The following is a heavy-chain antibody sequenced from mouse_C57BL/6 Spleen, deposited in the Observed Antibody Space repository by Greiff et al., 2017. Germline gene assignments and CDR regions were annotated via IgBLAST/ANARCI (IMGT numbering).Heavy chain of an antibody. CDR1: GFNIKDDY. Sequence: VQLQQSGAELVRPGASVKLSCTASGFNIKDDYMHWVKQRPEQGLEWIGWIDPENGDTEYASKFQGKATITADTSSNTAYLQLSSLTSEDTAVYYCTTRGYDGFAYWGQGTLVTVSA. CDR2: IDPENGDT. V-gene: IGHV14-4*01. J-gene: IGHJ3*01. D-gene: IGHD2-2*01. CDR3: TTRGYDGFAY.